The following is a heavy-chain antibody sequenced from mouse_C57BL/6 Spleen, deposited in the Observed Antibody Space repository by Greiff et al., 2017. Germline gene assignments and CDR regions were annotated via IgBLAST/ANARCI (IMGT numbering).Heavy chain of an antibody. J-gene: IGHJ1*03. Sequence: EVMLVESGGGLVQPGGSLSLSCAASGFTFTDYYMSWVRQPPGKALEWLGFIRNKANGYTTEYSASVKGRFTISRDNSQSILYLQMNALRAEDSATYYCARPFITTVVEYFDVWGTGTTVTVSS. CDR1: GFTFTDYY. V-gene: IGHV7-3*01. CDR2: IRNKANGYTT. D-gene: IGHD1-1*01. CDR3: ARPFITTVVEYFDV.